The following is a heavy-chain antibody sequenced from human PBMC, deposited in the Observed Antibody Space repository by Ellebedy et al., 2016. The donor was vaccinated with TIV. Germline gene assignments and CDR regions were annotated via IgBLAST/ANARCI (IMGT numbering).Heavy chain of an antibody. V-gene: IGHV1-18*01. CDR2: ISAYNGNT. CDR1: GYTFTSYG. CDR3: AREHIVVVTADY. D-gene: IGHD2-21*02. Sequence: AASVKVSCKASGYTFTSYGLSWVRQAPGQGLEWMGWISAYNGNTNYAQKLQGRVTMTTDTSTRTAYMELRSLRAEDTAVYYCAREHIVVVTADYWGQGTLVTVSS. J-gene: IGHJ4*02.